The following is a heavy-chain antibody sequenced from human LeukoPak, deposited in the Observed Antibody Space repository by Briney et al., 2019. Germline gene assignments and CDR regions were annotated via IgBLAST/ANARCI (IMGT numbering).Heavy chain of an antibody. J-gene: IGHJ4*02. Sequence: GRSLRLSCAASAFTFNSFAMHWVRLAPGKGLEWVAAMSYDGENEFYADSVRGRFTISRDNSEHTLHLQLDSLRAEDTAVFYCARARCSSTDCPPDYWGQGTLVTVSS. CDR3: ARARCSSTDCPPDY. CDR1: AFTFNSFA. V-gene: IGHV3-30*08. CDR2: MSYDGENE. D-gene: IGHD2-2*01.